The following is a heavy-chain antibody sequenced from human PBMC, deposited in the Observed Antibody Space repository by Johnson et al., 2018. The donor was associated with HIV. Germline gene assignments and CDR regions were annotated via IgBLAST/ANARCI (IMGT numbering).Heavy chain of an antibody. Sequence: QVQLVESGGGVVQPGRSLRLSCAGSGFTFSSYGMHWVRQAPGKGLEWVALISNDGSNKYYADSVKGRFPISRDNSKNALSLQMGSRRAEDMAVDYCASPILFDSSGATDAFDIWGQGTMVTVSS. J-gene: IGHJ3*02. V-gene: IGHV3-30*03. D-gene: IGHD3-22*01. CDR2: ISNDGSNK. CDR1: GFTFSSYG. CDR3: ASPILFDSSGATDAFDI.